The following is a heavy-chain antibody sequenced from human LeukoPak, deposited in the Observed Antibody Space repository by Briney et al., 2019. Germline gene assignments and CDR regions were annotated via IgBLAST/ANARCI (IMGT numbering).Heavy chain of an antibody. V-gene: IGHV3-9*01. Sequence: GGSLRPSCAASGFTFDDYAMHWVRQAPGKGLVWVSGISWNSGSIGYADSVKGRFTISRDNAKNSLYLQMNSLRAEDTALYYCAKGTAAGTLGHFQHWGQGTLVTVSS. CDR2: ISWNSGSI. J-gene: IGHJ1*01. D-gene: IGHD6-13*01. CDR3: AKGTAAGTLGHFQH. CDR1: GFTFDDYA.